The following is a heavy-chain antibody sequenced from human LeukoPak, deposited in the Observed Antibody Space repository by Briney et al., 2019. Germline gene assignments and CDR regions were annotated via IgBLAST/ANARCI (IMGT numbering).Heavy chain of an antibody. D-gene: IGHD2-2*01. Sequence: ASVKVSCKASGYTFTGYYMHWVRQAPGQGLEWMGWINPNSGGTNSAQKFQGRVTMTRDTSISTAYMELGRLRSDDTAVYFGATTIYCRTVSCLRNYYFDDWGQGTLVTVSS. CDR2: INPNSGGT. J-gene: IGHJ4*01. CDR3: ATTIYCRTVSCLRNYYFDD. V-gene: IGHV1-2*02. CDR1: GYTFTGYY.